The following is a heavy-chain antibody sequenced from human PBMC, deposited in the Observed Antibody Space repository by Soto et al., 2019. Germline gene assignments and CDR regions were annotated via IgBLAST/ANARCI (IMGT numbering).Heavy chain of an antibody. D-gene: IGHD3-16*01. CDR3: AHAFGGTSWPNDAFDV. J-gene: IGHJ3*01. V-gene: IGHV2-5*02. Sequence: QITLKESGPTLVKPTQTLTLTCIFSGFSFSADGVGVGWIRQPPGKALEWLALIYWDDDTRYRPSLKSRLTITKDSSKNQVVLTMTNMDPVETATYYCAHAFGGTSWPNDAFDVWGKGTVVTVSS. CDR2: IYWDDDT. CDR1: GFSFSADGVG.